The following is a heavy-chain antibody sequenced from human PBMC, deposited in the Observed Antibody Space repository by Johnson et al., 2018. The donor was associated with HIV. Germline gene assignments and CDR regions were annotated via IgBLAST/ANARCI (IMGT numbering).Heavy chain of an antibody. J-gene: IGHJ3*02. V-gene: IGHV3-7*05. CDR2: IKQDGSEK. CDR3: ARDGEYSSSWYRAFDI. Sequence: VQLVESGGGVVQPGGSLRLSCAASGFTFSSYWMSWVRQAPGKGLAWVANIKQDGSEKYYVDSVKGRFTISRDNAKNSLYPQMNSLRAEDTAGYYCARDGEYSSSWYRAFDIWGHGTMVTVSS. CDR1: GFTFSSYW. D-gene: IGHD6-13*01.